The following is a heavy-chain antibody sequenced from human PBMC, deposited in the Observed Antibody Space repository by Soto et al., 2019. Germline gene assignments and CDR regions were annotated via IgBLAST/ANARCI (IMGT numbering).Heavy chain of an antibody. CDR1: GGSFSGHS. D-gene: IGHD3-22*01. J-gene: IGHJ5*01. CDR2: INHSGRV. V-gene: IGHV4-34*01. Sequence: PSETLSLTCAVYGGSFSGHSWTWIRQSPGKGLEWIGDINHSGRVNYSQSLKSRVTISLDTSKNQFSLPLSAVTAADTAMYYCSTRAYDTNGYYRFDPWGQGTLVTVSS. CDR3: STRAYDTNGYYRFDP.